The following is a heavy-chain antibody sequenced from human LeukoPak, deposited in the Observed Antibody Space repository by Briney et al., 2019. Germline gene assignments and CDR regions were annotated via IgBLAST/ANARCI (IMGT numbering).Heavy chain of an antibody. J-gene: IGHJ6*04. CDR3: V. Sequence: SETLSLTCTVSGGSISSYYWSWIRQPPGRGLEWIGYIYYSGSTNYNPSLKSRVTISVDTSKNQFSLKLSSVTAVPYYYGMDVWGKGTTVTVSS. CDR1: GGSISSYY. V-gene: IGHV4-59*01. CDR2: IYYSGST.